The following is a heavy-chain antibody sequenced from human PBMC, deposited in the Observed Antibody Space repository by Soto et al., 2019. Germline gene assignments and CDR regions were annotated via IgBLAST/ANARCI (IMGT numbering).Heavy chain of an antibody. CDR3: AKDADFDTRELHH. D-gene: IGHD3-22*01. J-gene: IGHJ5*02. CDR1: GFTPTTTP. Sequence: GGSLRLSCAGSGFTPTTTPLSWVRQPPGKGLEWVTTISGTASRTYYVDSVKGRFFISRDNSKNTVYLQMNSLRTEDTALYYCAKDADFDTRELHHWGQGTLVTVSA. V-gene: IGHV3-23*01. CDR2: ISGTASRT.